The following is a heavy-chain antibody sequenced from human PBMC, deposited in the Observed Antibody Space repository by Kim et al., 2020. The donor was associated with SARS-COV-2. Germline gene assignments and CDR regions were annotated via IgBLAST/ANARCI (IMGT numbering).Heavy chain of an antibody. Sequence: SETLSLTCTVSGGSISSSGYYWDWIRQPPGKGLMWIGTIFSSGSSHFNPSLRSRVTISVDTSKNQFSLKLTSVTAADTAVHYCARRGFYPDVWGQGTTVTVSS. CDR2: IFSSGSS. J-gene: IGHJ6*02. CDR1: GGSISSSGYY. V-gene: IGHV4-39*01. CDR3: ARRGFYPDV.